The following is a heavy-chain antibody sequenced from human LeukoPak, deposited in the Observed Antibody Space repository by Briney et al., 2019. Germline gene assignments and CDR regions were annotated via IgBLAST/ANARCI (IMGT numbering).Heavy chain of an antibody. CDR2: IKQDGSEK. D-gene: IGHD6-13*01. V-gene: IGHV3-7*01. J-gene: IGHJ4*02. CDR1: GFTFSSYW. Sequence: VGSLRLSCAASGFTFSSYWMSWVRQAPGKGREWVANIKQDGSEKYYVDSVKSRFTISRDNAKNSLYLRMNSLRAEDTAVYYCARETAAGTDYWGQGNLVTVSS. CDR3: ARETAAGTDY.